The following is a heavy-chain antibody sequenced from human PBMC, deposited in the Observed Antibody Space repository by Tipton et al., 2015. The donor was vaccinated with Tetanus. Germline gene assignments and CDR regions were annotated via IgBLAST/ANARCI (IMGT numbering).Heavy chain of an antibody. Sequence: TLSLTCTVSGASINSSPYFWNWIRHHPERGLEWIGYIHYSGDTYFNPSLKSRLTMSIDTSKNQFSLKLSSVTAADTAVYYCARDQGGGRVVRLNWFDPWGQGTLVTVSS. CDR1: GASINSSPYF. J-gene: IGHJ5*02. D-gene: IGHD6-6*01. CDR2: IHYSGDT. V-gene: IGHV4-31*03. CDR3: ARDQGGGRVVRLNWFDP.